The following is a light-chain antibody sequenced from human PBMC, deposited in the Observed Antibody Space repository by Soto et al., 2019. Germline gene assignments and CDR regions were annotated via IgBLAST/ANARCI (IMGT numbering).Light chain of an antibody. CDR3: QQYNSYPLT. CDR1: QSISSW. Sequence: DIQMTQSPSTLSASVGDRVTITCRASQSISSWLAWYQQKPGKAPNLLIYKASSLDSWVPSRFRGSGSGTEFTLTISSLQPDDFATYYCQQYNSYPLTFGQGTNVEIK. J-gene: IGKJ1*01. V-gene: IGKV1-5*03. CDR2: KAS.